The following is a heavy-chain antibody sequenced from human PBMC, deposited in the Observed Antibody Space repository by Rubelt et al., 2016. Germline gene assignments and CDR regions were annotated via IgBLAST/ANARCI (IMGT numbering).Heavy chain of an antibody. D-gene: IGHD4-23*01. J-gene: IGHJ4*02. CDR3: ARELGNSVLPVDY. CDR2: ISGSGGNT. V-gene: IGHV3-23*04. Sequence: EVQLVESGGGLVQPGGSLRLSCAASGFTFSSYAMSWVRQAPGKGLEWVSAISGSGGNTYYADSVKGRFTISRDNSKTTLYLQMNSLRVEDTAVYYCARELGNSVLPVDYWGQGTLVTVSS. CDR1: GFTFSSYA.